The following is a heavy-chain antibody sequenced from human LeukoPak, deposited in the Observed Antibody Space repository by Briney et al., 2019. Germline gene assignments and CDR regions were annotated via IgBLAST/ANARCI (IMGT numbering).Heavy chain of an antibody. Sequence: PSETLSLTCAVYGGSFSGYYWSWIRHPPGKGLEWIGEINHSGSTNYNPSLKSRVTISVDTSKNQFSLKLSSVTAADTAVYYCARGRPRLIDYWGQGTLVTVSS. J-gene: IGHJ4*02. D-gene: IGHD5-12*01. V-gene: IGHV4-34*01. CDR3: ARGRPRLIDY. CDR2: INHSGST. CDR1: GGSFSGYY.